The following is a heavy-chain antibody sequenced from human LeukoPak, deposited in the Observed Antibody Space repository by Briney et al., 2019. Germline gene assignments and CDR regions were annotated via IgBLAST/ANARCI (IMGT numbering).Heavy chain of an antibody. CDR1: GFTFKTYA. V-gene: IGHV3-64*01. Sequence: VGSLRLSCTASGFTFKTYAMHWVRQAPGRGLEYVSSITTDGTTTYHANSVKGRFTISRDNSKNTLYLQMGSLRVEDMALYYCARDAITSGWFDAYDMWGQGTMVTVSS. CDR2: ITTDGTTT. D-gene: IGHD6-19*01. J-gene: IGHJ3*02. CDR3: ARDAITSGWFDAYDM.